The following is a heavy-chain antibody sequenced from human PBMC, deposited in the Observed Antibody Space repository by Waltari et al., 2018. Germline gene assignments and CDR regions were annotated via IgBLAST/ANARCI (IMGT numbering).Heavy chain of an antibody. D-gene: IGHD2-15*01. J-gene: IGHJ4*02. V-gene: IGHV4-4*02. Sequence: QMQLQESGPGLVKPSGTLSVTCTVSGDSMSSGDWWIWVRQSPEKGLEWIGQIQRSGRTHYNPSFESRVSISIDTSNNQFSLKVTSTTAADTAVYYCARDRGRGIYLDSWGRGTLVTVSA. CDR1: GDSMSSGDW. CDR2: IQRSGRT. CDR3: ARDRGRGIYLDS.